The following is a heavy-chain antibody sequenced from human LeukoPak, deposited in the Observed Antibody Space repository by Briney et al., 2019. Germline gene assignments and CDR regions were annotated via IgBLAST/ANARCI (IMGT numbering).Heavy chain of an antibody. D-gene: IGHD6-13*01. Sequence: GGYLRLSCAASGFTFGSYSMNWVRQAPREGRDWVSYISSSSSSTYYADSVEGRCTISRDNAKNSLYRQMNSLRAEDTVVYYCARLYSALPGFDYWGQGTLVTVSS. CDR3: ARLYSALPGFDY. CDR1: GFTFGSYS. J-gene: IGHJ4*02. V-gene: IGHV3-48*01. CDR2: ISSSSSST.